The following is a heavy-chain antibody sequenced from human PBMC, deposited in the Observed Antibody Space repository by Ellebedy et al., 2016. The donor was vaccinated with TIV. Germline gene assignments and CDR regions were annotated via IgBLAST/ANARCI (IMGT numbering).Heavy chain of an antibody. V-gene: IGHV3-30*04. D-gene: IGHD5-12*01. J-gene: IGHJ4*02. CDR3: AKVRAFRGYDSLPD. Sequence: GGSLRLXXQVSGFPFSTYAMHWVRPPPGKGLEWVAFISFDGTNERHADSVKGRFTISRDNSKNTLFLQMNNLRADDTAHYYCAKVRAFRGYDSLPDWGQGTMVTVSS. CDR2: ISFDGTNE. CDR1: GFPFSTYA.